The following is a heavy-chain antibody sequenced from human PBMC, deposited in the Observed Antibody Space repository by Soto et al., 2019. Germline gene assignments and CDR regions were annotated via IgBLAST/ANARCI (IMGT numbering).Heavy chain of an antibody. CDR1: GFTFSSYA. Sequence: QLGGSLRLSCAASGFTFSSYAMSWVRQAPGKGLEWVSAISGSGGSTYYADSVKGRFTISRDNSKNTLYLQMNSLRAEDTAVYYCARRLLGYCSGGSCYSYAFDIWGQGTMVTVSS. CDR3: ARRLLGYCSGGSCYSYAFDI. D-gene: IGHD2-15*01. V-gene: IGHV3-23*01. CDR2: ISGSGGST. J-gene: IGHJ3*02.